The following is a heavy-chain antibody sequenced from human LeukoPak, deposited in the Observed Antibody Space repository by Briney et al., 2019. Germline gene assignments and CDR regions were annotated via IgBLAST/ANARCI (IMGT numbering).Heavy chain of an antibody. Sequence: GGSLRLSCAASGFTFSSYAMNWVRQAPGKGLEWVSTVSGSGAHAYYADAVKGRFTISRDNSKDTFYLQMNSLRAEDTAVYYCAKQMGPGITGYDAFDIWGQGTVVTVSS. CDR2: VSGSGAHA. CDR1: GFTFSSYA. CDR3: AKQMGPGITGYDAFDI. J-gene: IGHJ3*02. D-gene: IGHD1-20*01. V-gene: IGHV3-23*01.